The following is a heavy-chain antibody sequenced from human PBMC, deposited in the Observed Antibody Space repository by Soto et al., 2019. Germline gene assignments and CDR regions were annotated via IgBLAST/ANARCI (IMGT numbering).Heavy chain of an antibody. J-gene: IGHJ3*02. CDR3: ARNGPDSRARDAFDI. Sequence: PGGSLRLSCAASGFTFSSYGMHWVRQAPGKGLEWVAVIWYDGSNKYYADSVKGRFTISRDNSKNTLYLQMNSLRAEDTAVYYCARNGPDSRARDAFDIWGQGTMVTVSS. D-gene: IGHD3-22*01. CDR2: IWYDGSNK. V-gene: IGHV3-33*01. CDR1: GFTFSSYG.